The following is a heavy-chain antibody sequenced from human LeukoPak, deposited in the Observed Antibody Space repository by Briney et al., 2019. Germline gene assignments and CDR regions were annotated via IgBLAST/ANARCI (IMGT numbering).Heavy chain of an antibody. CDR3: ARDSPIAVAGTYDY. CDR1: GGSISSSNW. J-gene: IGHJ4*02. V-gene: IGHV4-4*02. D-gene: IGHD6-13*01. Sequence: SGTLSLTCAVSGGSISSSNWWSWVRQPPGKGLEWIGEIFHSGSTNYNPSLKSRVTMSVDKSKNQFSLKLSSVTAADTAVYFCARDSPIAVAGTYDYWGQGTLVTVSS. CDR2: IFHSGST.